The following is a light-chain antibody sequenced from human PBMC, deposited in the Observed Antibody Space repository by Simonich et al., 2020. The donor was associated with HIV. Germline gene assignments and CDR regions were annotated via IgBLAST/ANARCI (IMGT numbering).Light chain of an antibody. V-gene: IGLV3-10*01. Sequence: SYELTQPPSVSVSPGQTARITCSGDALPKTYAYWDQQKSGQVPVKVIYEDNKRPSGIPERFSGSSSGKMATLSISGAQVEDEADYYCYSSDSRGNLWVFGGGTKLTVL. CDR1: ALPKTY. CDR2: EDN. CDR3: YSSDSRGNLWV. J-gene: IGLJ3*02.